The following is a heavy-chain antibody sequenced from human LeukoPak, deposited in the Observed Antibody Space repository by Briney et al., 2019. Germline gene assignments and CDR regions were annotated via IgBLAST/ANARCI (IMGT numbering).Heavy chain of an antibody. V-gene: IGHV3-21*01. D-gene: IGHD3-16*01. J-gene: IGHJ4*02. CDR1: GFTFSSYG. CDR3: AREPGGGGKHDY. CDR2: ISSSSSYI. Sequence: GGSLRLSCAASGFTFSSYGMNWVRQASGKGLEWVSSISSSSSYIYYADSVKGRFTISRDNAKNSLYLQMNSLRAEDTAVYYCAREPGGGGKHDYWGQGTLVTVSS.